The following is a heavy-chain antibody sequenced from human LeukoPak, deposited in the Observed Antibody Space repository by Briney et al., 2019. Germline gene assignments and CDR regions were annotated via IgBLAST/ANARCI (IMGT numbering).Heavy chain of an antibody. CDR1: GFTFSSYE. J-gene: IGHJ4*02. Sequence: GGSLRLSCAASGFTFSSYEMNWVRQAPGKGLEWLSYISGGSSSKYYADSVKGRFTISRDNAKNSLDLQMNSLRAEDTAVYYCERGHQLLGHWGQGTLVTVSS. V-gene: IGHV3-48*03. D-gene: IGHD2-2*01. CDR3: ERGHQLLGH. CDR2: ISGGSSSK.